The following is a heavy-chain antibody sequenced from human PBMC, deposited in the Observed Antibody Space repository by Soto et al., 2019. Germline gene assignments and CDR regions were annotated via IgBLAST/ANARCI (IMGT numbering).Heavy chain of an antibody. CDR3: GPRGAVAPRGY. CDR2: INHIGYT. V-gene: IGHV4-34*02. CDR1: GGSFSEFY. D-gene: IGHD2-15*01. Sequence: QVQLQQWGAGLLKPSETLSLTCAVSGGSFSEFYWTWIRQLPGKGLEWIGEINHIGYTNYNPSLESRVAISVDTSKNQCSLNLRSVTAADTAVYYCGPRGAVAPRGYWGQGTLVTVSS. J-gene: IGHJ4*02.